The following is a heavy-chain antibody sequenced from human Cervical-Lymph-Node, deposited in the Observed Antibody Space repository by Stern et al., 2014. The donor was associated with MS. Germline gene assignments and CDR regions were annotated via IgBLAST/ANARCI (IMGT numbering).Heavy chain of an antibody. CDR2: IYPGDADT. Sequence: EVQLVESGAEVKKPGESLKISCKGSGYSFTSYWIGWVRQMPGKGLEWMGVIYPGDADTRYRPAFQGQVTISADKSISTAYLQWSSLKASDTAMYYCARRLYYYAPFDPWGQGTLVTVSS. J-gene: IGHJ5*02. V-gene: IGHV5-51*01. CDR1: GYSFTSYW. D-gene: IGHD3-10*01. CDR3: ARRLYYYAPFDP.